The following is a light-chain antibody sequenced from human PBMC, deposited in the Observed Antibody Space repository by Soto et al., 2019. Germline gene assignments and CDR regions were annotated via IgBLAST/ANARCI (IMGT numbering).Light chain of an antibody. CDR1: QGISSW. Sequence: MTQSPATLSVSPGESATLSCRASQGISSWLAWYQQKPGKAPKLLIYAASSLQSGVPSRFSGSGSGTDFTLTISSLQPEDFATYYCQQANSFLALTFGGGTKVEIK. CDR2: AAS. V-gene: IGKV1-12*01. CDR3: QQANSFLALT. J-gene: IGKJ4*01.